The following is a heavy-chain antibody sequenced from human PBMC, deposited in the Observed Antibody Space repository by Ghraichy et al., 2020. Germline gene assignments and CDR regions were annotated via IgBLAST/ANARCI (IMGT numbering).Heavy chain of an antibody. CDR3: AGYSYGDDAFDI. CDR2: IYYSGST. Sequence: SETLSLTCTVSGGSISSSSYYWGWIRQPPGKGLEWIGSIYYSGSTYYNPSLKSRVTISVDTSKNQFSLKLSSVTAADTAVYYCAGYSYGDDAFDIWGQGTMVTVSS. J-gene: IGHJ3*02. CDR1: GGSISSSSYY. V-gene: IGHV4-39*01. D-gene: IGHD5-18*01.